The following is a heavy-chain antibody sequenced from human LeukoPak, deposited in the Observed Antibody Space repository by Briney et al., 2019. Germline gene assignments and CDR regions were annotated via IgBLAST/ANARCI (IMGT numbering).Heavy chain of an antibody. J-gene: IGHJ5*02. D-gene: IGHD5-18*01. V-gene: IGHV1-18*01. Sequence: ASVKVSCKASGYTFTSYVISWVRQAPGQGLDWMGGISAYNGNTNYAQRLQGRVTMSTDTSTSTAYMGLRRLRADDTAVYYCAREGFSYGSGWFDPWGQGTLVTVSS. CDR1: GYTFTSYV. CDR2: ISAYNGNT. CDR3: AREGFSYGSGWFDP.